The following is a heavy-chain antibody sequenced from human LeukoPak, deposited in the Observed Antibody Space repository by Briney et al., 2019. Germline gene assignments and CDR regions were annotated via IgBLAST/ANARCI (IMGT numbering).Heavy chain of an antibody. CDR2: INSGGTVT. CDR1: GFTFSDFW. V-gene: IGHV3-74*01. CDR3: ARDPRAYGSGSLNWFDP. D-gene: IGHD3-10*01. Sequence: GGSLRLSCAASGFTFSDFWMHWVRQAPGKGLVWVSRINSGGTVTNYADSVKGRLTISRDNAKNTLYLQMNSLRAEDTAVYYCARDPRAYGSGSLNWFDPWGQGTLVTVSS. J-gene: IGHJ5*02.